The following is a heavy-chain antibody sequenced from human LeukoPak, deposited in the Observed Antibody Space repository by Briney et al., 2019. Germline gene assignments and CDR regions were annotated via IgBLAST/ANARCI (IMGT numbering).Heavy chain of an antibody. CDR3: ARLNINYYYFADV. V-gene: IGHV5-51*01. CDR1: GYNFTTYW. Sequence: GQSLKISCEGSGYNFTTYWIAWVRQMPGKSLEWMGIIYPDDSDTKYNPSFQGQVTISADKSIDTAYLQWSSLKASDTAIYYCARLNINYYYFADVWGKGTPVTVSS. J-gene: IGHJ6*03. CDR2: IYPDDSDT.